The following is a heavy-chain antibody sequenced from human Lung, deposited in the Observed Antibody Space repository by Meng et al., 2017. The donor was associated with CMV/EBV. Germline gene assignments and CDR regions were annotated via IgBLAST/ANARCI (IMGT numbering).Heavy chain of an antibody. CDR3: LRRSGGSV. CDR2: IPHRGSS. CDR1: GNSITNHNW. J-gene: IGHJ1*01. D-gene: IGHD3-10*01. V-gene: IGHV4-4*02. Sequence: VRVRRAGPGLLQRSETLSPTCAVSGNSITNHNWWAWVRQPPGKGLEWIGEIPHRGSSAYNPSLKSRVSMSIDKSKNQFSLKLTSVTAADTAVYHCLRRSGGSVWGQGTLVTVSS.